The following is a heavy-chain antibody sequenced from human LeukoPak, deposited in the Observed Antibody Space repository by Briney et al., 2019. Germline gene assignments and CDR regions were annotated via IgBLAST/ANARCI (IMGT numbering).Heavy chain of an antibody. CDR3: ARDWFVVVPAAITENYYYGMDV. V-gene: IGHV3-11*01. CDR2: ISSSGSTI. D-gene: IGHD2-2*01. J-gene: IGHJ6*02. CDR1: GFTFNNYA. Sequence: GGSLRLSCAASGFTFNNYAMSWFRQTPGKGLEWVSYISSSGSTIYYADSVKGRFTISRDNAKNSLYLQMNSLRAEDTAVYYCARDWFVVVPAAITENYYYGMDVWGQGTTVTVSS.